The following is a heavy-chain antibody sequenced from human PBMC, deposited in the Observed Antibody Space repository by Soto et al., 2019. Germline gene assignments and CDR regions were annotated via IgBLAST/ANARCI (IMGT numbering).Heavy chain of an antibody. D-gene: IGHD2-15*01. J-gene: IGHJ4*02. Sequence: QVQLVESGGGVSQPGGSLGLSCAASEFTFISYACHWVRQAPGKGLEWVAVISYDGGNDYYADSVKGRFTISRDNSKNTVYLQMNSLRGEDTAVYYCAREWSRLFDCWGQGTLVTVSS. CDR1: EFTFISYA. V-gene: IGHV3-30-3*01. CDR2: ISYDGGND. CDR3: AREWSRLFDC.